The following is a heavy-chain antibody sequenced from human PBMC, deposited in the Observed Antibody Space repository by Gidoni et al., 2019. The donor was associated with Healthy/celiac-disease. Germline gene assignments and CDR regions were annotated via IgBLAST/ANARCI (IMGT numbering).Heavy chain of an antibody. J-gene: IGHJ5*02. CDR2: IVVGSGNT. CDR3: AADGGRRVLSIAAAGNGETGFDP. CDR1: GFTFTSSA. V-gene: IGHV1-58*01. D-gene: IGHD6-13*01. Sequence: QMQLVQSGPEVKKPGTSVKVSCKASGFTFTSSAVQWVRQARGQRLEWIGWIVVGSGNTNYAQKFQERVTITRDMSTSTAYMELSSLRSEDTAVYYCAADGGRRVLSIAAAGNGETGFDPWGQGTLVTVSS.